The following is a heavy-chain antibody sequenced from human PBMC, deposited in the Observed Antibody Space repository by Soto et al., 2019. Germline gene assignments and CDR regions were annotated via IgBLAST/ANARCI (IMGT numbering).Heavy chain of an antibody. D-gene: IGHD2-8*01. Sequence: QGQLVQSGGEVKKPGASVKVSCKASGYTCTRYGICGVRQATGQGLEWMGWISGYKGDTKYAQKFQGRVTMTVDTSTTTAYMELRSLTSDDRAVYYCAKNGQPPYYYYGMDVWGQGTTVTVSS. V-gene: IGHV1-18*01. CDR2: ISGYKGDT. CDR3: AKNGQPPYYYYGMDV. CDR1: GYTCTRYG. J-gene: IGHJ6*02.